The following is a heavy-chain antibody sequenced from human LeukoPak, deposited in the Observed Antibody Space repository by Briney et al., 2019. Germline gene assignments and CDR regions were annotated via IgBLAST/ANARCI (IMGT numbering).Heavy chain of an antibody. V-gene: IGHV4-59*01. J-gene: IGHJ4*02. CDR1: GGSIRSYF. CDR2: IYYSGST. Sequence: SETLSLTCTVSGGSIRSYFWSWIRQPPGKGLEWIGNIYYSGSTDYNPSLKSRVTISVDTSKNQFSLKLSSVTAADTAVYYCARAFRAYCGGDCYEEGFDYWGQGTLVTVSS. D-gene: IGHD2-21*02. CDR3: ARAFRAYCGGDCYEEGFDY.